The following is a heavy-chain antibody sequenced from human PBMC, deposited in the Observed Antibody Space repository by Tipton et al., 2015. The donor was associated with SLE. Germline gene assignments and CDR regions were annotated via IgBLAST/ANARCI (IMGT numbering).Heavy chain of an antibody. D-gene: IGHD6-13*01. CDR1: GFTVSSNY. CDR2: IYSGGST. V-gene: IGHV3-53*05. Sequence: SLRLSCAASGFTVSSNYMSWVRQAPGKGLEWVSVIYSGGSTYYADSVKGRFTISRDNSKNTLYLQMNSLRAEDTAVYYCARDYIAAVGAFDIWGQGTMVTVPS. CDR3: ARDYIAAVGAFDI. J-gene: IGHJ3*02.